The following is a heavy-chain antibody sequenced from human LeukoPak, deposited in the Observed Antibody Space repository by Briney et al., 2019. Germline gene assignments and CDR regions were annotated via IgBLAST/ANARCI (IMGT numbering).Heavy chain of an antibody. CDR3: ARRLDILSPPPHAFDI. CDR1: GGSISSYY. CDR2: IYTSGST. D-gene: IGHD3-9*01. Sequence: SETQSLTCTVSGGSISSYYWSWIRQPAGKGLEWIGRIYTSGSTNYNPSLKSRVTMSVDTSKNQFSLKLSSVTAADTAVYYCARRLDILSPPPHAFDIWGQGTMVTVSS. V-gene: IGHV4-4*07. J-gene: IGHJ3*02.